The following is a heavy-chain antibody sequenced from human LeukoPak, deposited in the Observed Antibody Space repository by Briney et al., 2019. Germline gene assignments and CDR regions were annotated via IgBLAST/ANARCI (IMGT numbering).Heavy chain of an antibody. CDR1: GFTFSSYG. J-gene: IGHJ6*04. Sequence: GGSLRLSCAASGFTFSSYGMHWVRQAPGKGLEWVAVIWYDGSNKYYADSVKGRFTISRGNSKNTLYLQMNSLRAEDTAVYYCARRAITFGGVIVNDYYYGMDVWGKGTTVTVSS. D-gene: IGHD3-16*02. CDR2: IWYDGSNK. V-gene: IGHV3-33*01. CDR3: ARRAITFGGVIVNDYYYGMDV.